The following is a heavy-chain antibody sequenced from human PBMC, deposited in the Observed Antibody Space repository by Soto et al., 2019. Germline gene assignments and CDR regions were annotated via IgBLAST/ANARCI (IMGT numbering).Heavy chain of an antibody. V-gene: IGHV4-59*01. CDR2: VYNSGST. CDR1: GGSITSYN. D-gene: IGHD2-21*01. J-gene: IGHJ5*02. CDR3: ARRAVVAVTGSLDNWLDH. Sequence: PSETLSLTCTVPGGSITSYNWNWLRQPPGKALEWIGYVYNSGSTNYNPSLKSRVTISVDTSKNQFSLKVNSVTAADTAVYYYARRAVVAVTGSLDNWLDHWGQGILVTVPQ.